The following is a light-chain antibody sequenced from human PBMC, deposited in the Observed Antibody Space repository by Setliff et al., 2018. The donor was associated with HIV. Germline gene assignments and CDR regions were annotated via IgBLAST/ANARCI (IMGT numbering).Light chain of an antibody. J-gene: IGLJ1*01. Sequence: QSVLTQPASASGSPGQSIAISCTGTSSDVGIYNLVSWYQHHPGKAPKLIIYEVNKRPSGVSNRFSGSKSGNTASLTISGLQPEDETDYYCCSYTTYSTYVFGTGTKVTVL. CDR3: CSYTTYSTYV. CDR1: SSDVGIYNL. V-gene: IGLV2-23*02. CDR2: EVN.